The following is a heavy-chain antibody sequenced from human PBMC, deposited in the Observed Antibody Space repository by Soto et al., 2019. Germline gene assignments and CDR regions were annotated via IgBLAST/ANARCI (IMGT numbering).Heavy chain of an antibody. CDR2: IYYSGST. Sequence: SETLSLTCTVSGGSISSGDYYWSRIRQPPGKGLEWIGYIYYSGSTYYNPSLKSRVTISVDTSKNQFSLKLSSVTAADTAVYYCARTPPPLRFLEWLRGAYYGMDVWGQGTTVTVSS. V-gene: IGHV4-30-4*01. CDR3: ARTPPPLRFLEWLRGAYYGMDV. D-gene: IGHD3-3*01. CDR1: GGSISSGDYY. J-gene: IGHJ6*02.